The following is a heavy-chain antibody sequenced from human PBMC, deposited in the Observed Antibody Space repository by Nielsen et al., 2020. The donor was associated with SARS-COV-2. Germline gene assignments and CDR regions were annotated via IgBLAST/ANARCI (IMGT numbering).Heavy chain of an antibody. V-gene: IGHV3-30-3*01. Sequence: GGSLRLSCAASGFTFSSYAMHWVRQAPGKGLEWVAVISYDGSNDYYADSMRGRFTISRDNSKNTLFLQMNSLRAEDTAVYYCARGNGWGSYFDYWGQGTLVTVSS. CDR3: ARGNGWGSYFDY. J-gene: IGHJ4*02. CDR1: GFTFSSYA. CDR2: ISYDGSND. D-gene: IGHD7-27*01.